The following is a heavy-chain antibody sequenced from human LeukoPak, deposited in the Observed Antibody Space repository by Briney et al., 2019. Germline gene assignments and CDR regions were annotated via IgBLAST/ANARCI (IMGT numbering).Heavy chain of an antibody. J-gene: IGHJ4*02. Sequence: GADLRLSCAASGFTFSSYAMSWVRQAPGKGLEWVSAISGSGGSTYYADSVKGRFTISRDNSKNTLYLQMNSLRAEDTAVYYCAKDSSGSDSHYWGQGTLVTVSS. CDR2: ISGSGGST. CDR3: AKDSSGSDSHY. D-gene: IGHD6-19*01. CDR1: GFTFSSYA. V-gene: IGHV3-23*01.